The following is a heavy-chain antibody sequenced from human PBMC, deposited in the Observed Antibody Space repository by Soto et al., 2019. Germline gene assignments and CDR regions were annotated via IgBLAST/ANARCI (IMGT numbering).Heavy chain of an antibody. J-gene: IGHJ6*02. Sequence: QVQLVESGGGVVQPGRSLRLSCAASGFTFSSYAMHWVRQAPGKGLEWVAVISYDGSNKYYADSVKGRFTISRDNSKNTLYLQMNSLRAEDTAVYYCVRVLYSGSYHPSYYYYGMDVWGQGTTVTVSS. CDR2: ISYDGSNK. CDR1: GFTFSSYA. V-gene: IGHV3-30-3*01. D-gene: IGHD1-26*01. CDR3: VRVLYSGSYHPSYYYYGMDV.